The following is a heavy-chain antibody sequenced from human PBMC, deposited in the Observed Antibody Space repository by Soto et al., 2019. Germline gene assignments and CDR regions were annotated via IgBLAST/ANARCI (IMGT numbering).Heavy chain of an antibody. CDR1: GFTFSSYE. CDR2: ISSSGNTI. CDR3: AKISHENAFDN. Sequence: GGSLRLSCAASGFTFSSYEMNWVRQAPGKGLEWVSYISSSGNTIYYADSVKGRFTISRDNAKNTLYLQMNSLRAEDTVVYSCAKISHENAFDNWGQGTLVNVSS. V-gene: IGHV3-48*03. J-gene: IGHJ4*02.